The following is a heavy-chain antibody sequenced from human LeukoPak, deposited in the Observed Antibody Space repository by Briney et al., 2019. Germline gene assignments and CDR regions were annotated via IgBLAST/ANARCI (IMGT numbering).Heavy chain of an antibody. Sequence: SETLFLTCTVSGGSISSHYWSWIRQPPGKGLEWIGYIYYSGSTNYNPSLKSRVTISVDTSKNQFSLKLSSVTAADTAVYYCARDRYCSSTSCQTRFDPWGQGTLVTVSS. J-gene: IGHJ5*02. CDR2: IYYSGST. CDR1: GGSISSHY. V-gene: IGHV4-59*11. D-gene: IGHD2-2*01. CDR3: ARDRYCSSTSCQTRFDP.